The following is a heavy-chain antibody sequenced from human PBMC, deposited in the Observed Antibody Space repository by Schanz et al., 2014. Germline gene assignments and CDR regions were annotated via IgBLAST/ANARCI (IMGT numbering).Heavy chain of an antibody. D-gene: IGHD2-2*01. CDR1: GFTLSTNV. V-gene: IGHV3-74*01. CDR2: ISRDGWAT. Sequence: EVQLVESGGGLVQPGGSLRLSCAASGFTLSTNVVHWVRQAPGKGLVWVSRISRDGWATTYADSVRGRFTISRDNSKNTLYLQMNSLRDEDTAMYYCAKRCSSTSCSHGAFDIWGQGTMVTVSS. CDR3: AKRCSSTSCSHGAFDI. J-gene: IGHJ3*02.